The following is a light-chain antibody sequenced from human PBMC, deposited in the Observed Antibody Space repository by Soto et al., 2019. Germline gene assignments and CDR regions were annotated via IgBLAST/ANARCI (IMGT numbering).Light chain of an antibody. J-gene: IGKJ4*01. CDR3: QQYNSYPLT. V-gene: IGKV1-5*03. CDR2: RAS. CDR1: QSISSW. Sequence: IQLAQSPSTLSASVGDRVALTCRASQSISSWLAWYQQKPGKAPKLLIYRASSLESGVPSRFSGSGSGTEFTLTISSLQPDDFATYYCQQYNSYPLTFGGGTKVDIK.